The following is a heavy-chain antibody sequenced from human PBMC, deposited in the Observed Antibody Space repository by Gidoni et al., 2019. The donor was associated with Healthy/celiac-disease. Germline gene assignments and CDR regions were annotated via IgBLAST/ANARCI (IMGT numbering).Heavy chain of an antibody. CDR1: GFPFSSYW. CDR2: IKQDGSEN. V-gene: IGHV3-7*03. J-gene: IGHJ3*02. Sequence: EVQLVESGGGLVQPGGSMRLSCAASGFPFSSYWMSWVRQAPWKGLEWVANIKQDGSENYYVDSVKGRFTISRDNAKNSLYLQMNSLRAEDTAVYYCARGVPVAFDIWGQGTMVTVSS. D-gene: IGHD2-2*01. CDR3: ARGVPVAFDI.